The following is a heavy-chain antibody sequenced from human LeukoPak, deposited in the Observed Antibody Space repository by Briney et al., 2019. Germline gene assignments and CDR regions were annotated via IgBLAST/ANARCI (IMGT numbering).Heavy chain of an antibody. Sequence: GGSLRLSCAASGFTVSNNYMSWVRQAPGKGLEWVSTIYTGGSTYYADSVKGRFTLSRDNSKNTLYLQMNSLRVEDTAVYYCARENYDDSGPDAFDIWGQGTMVTVSS. D-gene: IGHD3-22*01. CDR3: ARENYDDSGPDAFDI. CDR1: GFTVSNNY. V-gene: IGHV3-53*01. CDR2: IYTGGST. J-gene: IGHJ3*02.